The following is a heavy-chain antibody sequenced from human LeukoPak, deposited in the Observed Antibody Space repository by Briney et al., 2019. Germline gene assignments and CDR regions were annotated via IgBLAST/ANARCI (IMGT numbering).Heavy chain of an antibody. D-gene: IGHD1-14*01. J-gene: IGHJ4*02. CDR1: GGSFSGYY. Sequence: PSETLSLTCAVYGGSFSGYYWSWIRQPPGKGLEWIGEINHSGSTNYNPSLKSRVTISVDTSKNQFSLKLSSVTAADTAVYYCARRNPLGARRDHYYFDYWGQGTLVTVSS. CDR3: ARRNPLGARRDHYYFDY. CDR2: INHSGST. V-gene: IGHV4-34*01.